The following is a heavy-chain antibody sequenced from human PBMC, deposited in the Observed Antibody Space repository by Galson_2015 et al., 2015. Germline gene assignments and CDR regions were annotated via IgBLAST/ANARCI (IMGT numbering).Heavy chain of an antibody. J-gene: IGHJ4*02. D-gene: IGHD2/OR15-2a*01. CDR1: GFILSSYG. CDR3: ARVHFSTAPLDY. V-gene: IGHV3-33*01. CDR2: IWYDGSNK. Sequence: SLRLSCAASGFILSSYGMHWVRQAPGKGLEWVAVIWYDGSNKYYADSVKGRFTISKDNFKNTLYLQMNSLRAEDTAVYYCARVHFSTAPLDYWGQGTLVTVSS.